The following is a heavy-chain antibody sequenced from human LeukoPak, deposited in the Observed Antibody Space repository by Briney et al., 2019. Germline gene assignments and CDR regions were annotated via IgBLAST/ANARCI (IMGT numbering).Heavy chain of an antibody. V-gene: IGHV5-51*01. Sequence: TGESLKISCKGSGYRFTSYWIGWVRQMPGKGPEWMGIIYPGDSDTTYRPSFQGQVTISADKSISTAYLQWNSLKASDTAMYYCARQTAMGRSGDYWGQGTLVIVSS. D-gene: IGHD5-18*01. CDR1: GYRFTSYW. J-gene: IGHJ4*02. CDR3: ARQTAMGRSGDY. CDR2: IYPGDSDT.